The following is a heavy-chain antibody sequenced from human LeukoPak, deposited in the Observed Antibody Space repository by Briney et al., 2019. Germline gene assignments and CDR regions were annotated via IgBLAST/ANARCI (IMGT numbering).Heavy chain of an antibody. CDR2: ISAYNGNT. V-gene: IGHV1-18*01. D-gene: IGHD4-11*01. CDR1: GYTFTGYG. Sequence: ASVTVSCKASGYTFTGYGISWVRQAPGQGLEWMGWISAYNGNTNYAQKLQGRVTMTTDTSTSTAYMELRSLRSDDTAVYYCARGRLYSNDGFNWFDPWGQGTLVTVSS. J-gene: IGHJ5*02. CDR3: ARGRLYSNDGFNWFDP.